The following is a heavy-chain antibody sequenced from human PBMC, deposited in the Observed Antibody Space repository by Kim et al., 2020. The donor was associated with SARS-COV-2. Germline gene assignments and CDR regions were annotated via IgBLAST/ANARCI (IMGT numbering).Heavy chain of an antibody. J-gene: IGHJ3*02. D-gene: IGHD3-10*01. CDR1: GFTFNNFG. V-gene: IGHV3-30*18. CDR3: AKANGFLGFGKFHDDAFDI. CDR2: ISYEGSKK. Sequence: GGSLRLSCAASGFTFNNFGMHWVRQAPGKGLEWVAVISYEGSKKHYADSVNGRFTISRDSFKNTMSLQMSGLTPEDTAVYYCAKANGFLGFGKFHDDAFDIWGQGTMVTVSS.